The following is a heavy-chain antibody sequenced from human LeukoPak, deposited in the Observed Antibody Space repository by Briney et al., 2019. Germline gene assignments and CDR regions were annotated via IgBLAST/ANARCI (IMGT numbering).Heavy chain of an antibody. Sequence: GGSLRLSCAASGFTFINYWMSWVRQAPGKGLEWVANIKQDGSEKYYVDSVKDRFTISSDNAKNSLYLQMNSLRAEDAAVYYCTRENWYIDYWGQGNLVTVSS. J-gene: IGHJ4*02. CDR2: IKQDGSEK. CDR1: GFTFINYW. CDR3: TRENWYIDY. V-gene: IGHV3-7*01.